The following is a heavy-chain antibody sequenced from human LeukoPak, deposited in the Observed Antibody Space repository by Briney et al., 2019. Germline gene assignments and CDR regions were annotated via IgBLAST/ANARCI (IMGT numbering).Heavy chain of an antibody. CDR2: IDSDGSTT. CDR3: ARGSRWYSSSWCFGDH. D-gene: IGHD6-13*01. Sequence: GGSLRLSCAASGITLSSYWMHWVRQAPGKGLVWVSRIDSDGSTTSYADSVKGRFTISRDNAKNTVYLQMNSLRADDTAVYYCARGSRWYSSSWCFGDHWGQGTLATVSS. J-gene: IGHJ4*02. V-gene: IGHV3-74*01. CDR1: GITLSSYW.